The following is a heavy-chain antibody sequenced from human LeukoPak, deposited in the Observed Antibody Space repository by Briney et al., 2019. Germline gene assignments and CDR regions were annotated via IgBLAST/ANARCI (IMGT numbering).Heavy chain of an antibody. CDR2: INHSGST. D-gene: IGHD6-6*01. V-gene: IGHV4-34*01. CDR3: ARERPLRIAARPSVRWFDP. J-gene: IGHJ5*02. Sequence: SETLSLTYAVYGGSFSGYYWSWIRQPPGKGLEWIGEINHSGSTNYNPSLKSRVTISVDTSKNQFSLKLSSVTAADTAVYYCARERPLRIAARPSVRWFDPWGQGTLVTVSS. CDR1: GGSFSGYY.